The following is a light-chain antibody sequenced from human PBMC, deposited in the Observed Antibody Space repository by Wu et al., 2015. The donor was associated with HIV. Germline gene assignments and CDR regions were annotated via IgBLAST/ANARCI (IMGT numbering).Light chain of an antibody. CDR1: QSVSSSY. CDR2: GAS. J-gene: IGKJ2*03. Sequence: EIVLTQSPGTLSLSPGERATLSRRASQSVSSSYLAWYQQKPGQAPRLLIYGASSRATGIPDRFSGSGSGTDFTLTISRLEPEDFAVYYCQQYGSSPYSFGRGPSWRSN. CDR3: QQYGSSPYS. V-gene: IGKV3-20*01.